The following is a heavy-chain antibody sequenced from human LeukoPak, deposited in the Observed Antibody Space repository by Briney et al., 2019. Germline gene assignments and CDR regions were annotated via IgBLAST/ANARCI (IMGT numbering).Heavy chain of an antibody. Sequence: SETLSLTCSVSGGSISSSSYYWGWVRQPPGKGLEWIGSIYYSGSTYYNPSLKSRVTISVDTSKNQFSLNLSSVTAADTAVYYCVRQRGAWIQSKFDYWGQGTLVTVSS. CDR3: VRQRGAWIQSKFDY. V-gene: IGHV4-39*01. CDR2: IYYSGST. D-gene: IGHD5-18*01. CDR1: GGSISSSSYY. J-gene: IGHJ4*02.